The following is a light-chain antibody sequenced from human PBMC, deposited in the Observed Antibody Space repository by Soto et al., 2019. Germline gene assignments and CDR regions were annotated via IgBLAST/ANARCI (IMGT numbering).Light chain of an antibody. J-gene: IGKJ5*01. CDR3: QQYGSSPPLT. CDR2: DAS. V-gene: IGKV3-20*01. Sequence: EVVLTQSPATLSLSPGERATRSCSASQSVSSYLAWYQQKPGQAPRLLIYDASTRTTGIPDRFSGSGSGTDFTLTIGRLEPGDFAVYYCQQYGSSPPLTFGQGTRLGI. CDR1: QSVSSY.